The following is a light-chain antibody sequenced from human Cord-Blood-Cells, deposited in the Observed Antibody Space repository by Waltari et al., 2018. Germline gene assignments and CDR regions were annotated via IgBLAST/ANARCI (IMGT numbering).Light chain of an antibody. V-gene: IGLV2-14*01. CDR1: SSDVGGYNY. Sequence: QSALTQPASVSGSPGQSITISCTGTSSDVGGYNYVSWYQQHPGKAPKLMIYDVRNRPCGVSNRFSGSKSGNTASLTISGLQAEDEADYYCSSYTSSSTWVFGGGTKLTVL. CDR3: SSYTSSSTWV. CDR2: DVR. J-gene: IGLJ3*02.